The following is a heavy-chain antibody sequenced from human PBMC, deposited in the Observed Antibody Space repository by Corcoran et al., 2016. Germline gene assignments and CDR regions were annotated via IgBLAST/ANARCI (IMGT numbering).Heavy chain of an antibody. Sequence: QVQLVQSGAEVKKPGSSVKVSCKASGGTFSSYAISWVRQAPGQGLEWMGGIIPIFGTANYAQKFQGRVTITADKSTSTAYMELSSLRSEDTAVYSCARKRGGSSGFDYYYYGMDVWGQGTTVTVSS. V-gene: IGHV1-69*06. CDR2: IIPIFGTA. J-gene: IGHJ6*02. CDR1: GGTFSSYA. CDR3: ARKRGGSSGFDYYYYGMDV. D-gene: IGHD5-12*01.